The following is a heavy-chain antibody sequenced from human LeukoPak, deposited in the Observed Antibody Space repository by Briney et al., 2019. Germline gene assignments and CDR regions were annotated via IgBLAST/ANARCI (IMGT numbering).Heavy chain of an antibody. V-gene: IGHV4-4*07. Sequence: TETLSLTCTVSGGSISSYYWSWIRQPAGKGLEWIGRIYTSGSTNYNPSLKSRVTISVDTSKNQCSLKLSSVTAADTAVYYCAREARRVGYNSLRTWGQGTLVTVSS. CDR3: AREARRVGYNSLRT. CDR1: GGSISSYY. CDR2: IYTSGST. J-gene: IGHJ5*02. D-gene: IGHD5-24*01.